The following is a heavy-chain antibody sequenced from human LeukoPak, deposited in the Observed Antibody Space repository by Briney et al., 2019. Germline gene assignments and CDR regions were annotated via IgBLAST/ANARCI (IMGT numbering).Heavy chain of an antibody. CDR1: GDSFSDFSYY. V-gene: IGHV4-61*01. CDR3: ARDGGSYGDAFDI. J-gene: IGHJ3*02. CDR2: IYYSGST. D-gene: IGHD1-26*01. Sequence: SETLSLTCTVSGDSFSDFSYYWGWIRQPSGKGLEWIGYIYYSGSTNYNPSLKSRVTISVDTSKNQFSLKLSSVTAADTAVYYCARDGGSYGDAFDIWGQGTMVTVSS.